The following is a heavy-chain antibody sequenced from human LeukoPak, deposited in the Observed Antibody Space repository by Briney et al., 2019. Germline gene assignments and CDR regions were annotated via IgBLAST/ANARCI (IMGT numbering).Heavy chain of an antibody. CDR2: INHSGST. CDR1: GGSFSGYY. CDR3: ARGGSSWYRPGSYFDY. J-gene: IGHJ4*02. D-gene: IGHD6-13*01. V-gene: IGHV4-34*01. Sequence: SETLSLTCAVYGGSFSGYYWSWIRQPPGKGLEWIGEINHSGSTNYNPSLKSRVTISVDTSKNQFSLKLSSVTAADTAVYYCARGGSSWYRPGSYFDYWGQGTLATVSS.